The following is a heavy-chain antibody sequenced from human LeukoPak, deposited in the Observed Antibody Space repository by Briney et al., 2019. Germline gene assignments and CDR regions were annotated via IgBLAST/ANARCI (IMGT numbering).Heavy chain of an antibody. Sequence: GSSVKVSCKASGGTFSSYAISWVRQAPGQGLEWMGIINPSGGSTSYAQKFQGRVTMTRDTSTSTVYMELSSLRSGDTAVYYCARATRGSRTYYYGSGRAYNWFDPWGQGTLVTVSS. CDR1: GGTFSSYA. V-gene: IGHV1-46*01. CDR3: ARATRGSRTYYYGSGRAYNWFDP. J-gene: IGHJ5*02. D-gene: IGHD3-10*01. CDR2: INPSGGST.